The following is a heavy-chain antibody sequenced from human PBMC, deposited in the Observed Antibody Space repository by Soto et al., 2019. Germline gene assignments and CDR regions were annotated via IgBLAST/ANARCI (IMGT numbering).Heavy chain of an antibody. CDR3: ASTEVERGYSGYGIWDLDYYYGMDV. CDR1: CGSFSSYY. V-gene: IGHV4-59*01. Sequence: SENLSLTCAVYCGSFSSYYWSWIRQPPGTGLEWFGYIYYSGSTNYNPSLKSRVTISVDTSKNQFSLKLSSVTAADTAVYYCASTEVERGYSGYGIWDLDYYYGMDVWGQGTTVT. J-gene: IGHJ6*02. CDR2: IYYSGST. D-gene: IGHD5-12*01.